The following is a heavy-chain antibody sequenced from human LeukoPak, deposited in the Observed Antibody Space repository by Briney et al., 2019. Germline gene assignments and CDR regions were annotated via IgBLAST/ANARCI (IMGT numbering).Heavy chain of an antibody. CDR3: ANEVLGYCSSTSCAPGY. V-gene: IGHV1-2*02. Sequence: ASVKVSCKASGYTFTGYYMHWVRQAPGQGLEWMGWINPNSGGTNYAQKFQGRVTMTRDTSISTAYMELSRLRSDDTAVYYCANEVLGYCSSTSCAPGYWVQGTLVTVSS. J-gene: IGHJ4*02. D-gene: IGHD2-2*01. CDR1: GYTFTGYY. CDR2: INPNSGGT.